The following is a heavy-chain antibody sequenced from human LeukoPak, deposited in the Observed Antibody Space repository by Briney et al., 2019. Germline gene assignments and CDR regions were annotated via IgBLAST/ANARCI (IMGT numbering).Heavy chain of an antibody. CDR3: ARDPYGGYGAFDI. J-gene: IGHJ3*02. Sequence: SETLSLTCTVSGGFISSGAYYWSWIRQHPGKGLEWIGYIYHSGSSSYNPSLKSRITISLDTSKNQFSLNLNSVTAADTAVYYCARDPYGGYGAFDIWGQGTRVTVSS. D-gene: IGHD5-12*01. CDR2: IYHSGSS. V-gene: IGHV4-31*03. CDR1: GGFISSGAYY.